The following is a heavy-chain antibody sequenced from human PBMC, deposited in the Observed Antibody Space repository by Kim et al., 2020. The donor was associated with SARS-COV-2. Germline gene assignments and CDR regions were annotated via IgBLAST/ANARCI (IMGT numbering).Heavy chain of an antibody. J-gene: IGHJ4*02. Sequence: GRFTISRDNSKNTLYLQMNSLRAEDTAVYYCAKAVYGSASYYKWRPVYFDYWGQGTLVTVSS. D-gene: IGHD3-10*01. CDR3: AKAVYGSASYYKWRPVYFDY. V-gene: IGHV3-30*02.